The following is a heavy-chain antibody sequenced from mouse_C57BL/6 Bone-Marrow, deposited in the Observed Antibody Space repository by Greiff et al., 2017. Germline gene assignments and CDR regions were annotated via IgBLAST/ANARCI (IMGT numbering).Heavy chain of an antibody. J-gene: IGHJ1*03. CDR1: GYTFTSYW. D-gene: IGHD3-3*01. Sequence: VQLQQPGAELVKPGASVKLSCKASGYTFTSYWMHWVKQRPGQGLEWIGMIHPNSGSTNYNEKFKSKATLTVDTSSSTAYMQLSSLTSEDSAVYYCARAGRRRYFDVWGTGTTVTVSS. V-gene: IGHV1-64*01. CDR2: IHPNSGST. CDR3: ARAGRRRYFDV.